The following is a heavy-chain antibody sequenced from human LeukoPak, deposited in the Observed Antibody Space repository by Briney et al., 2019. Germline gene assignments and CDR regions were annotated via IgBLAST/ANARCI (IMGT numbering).Heavy chain of an antibody. Sequence: SETLSLTCTVSGGSISSRGYYWGWIRQPPGKGLEWIGTLYYSGSIYYNPSLKSRVTLSGDTSENKFSLKLSSVTAADTAVYYCASWETGTYYYYYMDVWGKGTTVTVSS. V-gene: IGHV4-39*01. CDR3: ASWETGTYYYYYMDV. J-gene: IGHJ6*03. CDR2: LYYSGSI. CDR1: GGSISSRGYY. D-gene: IGHD1-7*01.